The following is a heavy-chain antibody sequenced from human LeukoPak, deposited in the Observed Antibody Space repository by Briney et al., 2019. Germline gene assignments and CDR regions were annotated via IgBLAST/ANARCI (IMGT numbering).Heavy chain of an antibody. J-gene: IGHJ4*02. Sequence: SETLSLTCTVSGGSISSYYWSWIRQPPGKGLEWIGSIYYSGSTYYNPSLKSRVTISVDTSKNQFSLKLSSVTAADTAVYYCAREGQQLAPTGYWGQGTLVTVSS. CDR1: GGSISSYY. D-gene: IGHD6-6*01. CDR2: IYYSGST. V-gene: IGHV4-59*12. CDR3: AREGQQLAPTGY.